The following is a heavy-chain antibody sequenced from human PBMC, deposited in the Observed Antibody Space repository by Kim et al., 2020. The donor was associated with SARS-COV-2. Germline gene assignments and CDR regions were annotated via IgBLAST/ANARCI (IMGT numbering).Heavy chain of an antibody. CDR2: IYYSGST. V-gene: IGHV4-31*03. CDR1: GGSISSGGYY. J-gene: IGHJ4*02. CDR3: ARANWNFPYRYGFDY. D-gene: IGHD1-1*01. Sequence: SETLSLTCTVSGGSISSGGYYWSWIRQHPGKGLEWIGYIYYSGSTYYNPSLKSRVTISVDTSKNQFSLKLSSVTAADTAVYYCARANWNFPYRYGFDYWGQGTLVTVSS.